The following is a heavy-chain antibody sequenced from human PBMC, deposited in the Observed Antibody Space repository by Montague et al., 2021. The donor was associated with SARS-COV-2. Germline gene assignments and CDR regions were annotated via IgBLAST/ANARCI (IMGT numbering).Heavy chain of an antibody. CDR2: IWNDGSKQ. V-gene: IGHV3-33*01. J-gene: IGHJ4*02. Sequence: SLRLSCAASGFTHSKYGVHWVRQAPGKGLEWVASIWNDGSKQYHSHSXKGRFTISRDNSNNMLYLQMDSLRAEDAAVYYCVGDPGDPDTFDYWGQGTQVTVSS. CDR3: VGDPGDPDTFDY. D-gene: IGHD7-27*01. CDR1: GFTHSKYG.